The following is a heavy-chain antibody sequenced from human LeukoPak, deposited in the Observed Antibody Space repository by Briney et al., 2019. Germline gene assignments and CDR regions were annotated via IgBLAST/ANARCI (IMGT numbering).Heavy chain of an antibody. Sequence: SETLSLTCTVSGGSISSYYWSWLRQPPGKGLEWIGYIYYSGSTNYNPSLKSRVTISVDTSKNQFSLKLSSVTAADTAVYYCASNGGYDFWSGYPRDYYYYMDVRGKGTTVTVSS. CDR3: ASNGGYDFWSGYPRDYYYYMDV. D-gene: IGHD3-3*01. J-gene: IGHJ6*03. CDR1: GGSISSYY. V-gene: IGHV4-59*01. CDR2: IYYSGST.